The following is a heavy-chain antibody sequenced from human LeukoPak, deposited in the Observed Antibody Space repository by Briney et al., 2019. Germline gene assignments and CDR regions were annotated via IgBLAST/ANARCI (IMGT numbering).Heavy chain of an antibody. J-gene: IGHJ4*02. CDR2: VFYTGYT. CDR1: VGSISSHY. V-gene: IGHV4-59*08. CDR3: ATLGASGPDY. D-gene: IGHD2-8*02. Sequence: PSETLSLTCTVSVGSISSHYWNWIRQPPGKGLEWIGYVFYTGYTNYNPSLKSRVTISLDTSKKQFSLRLSSLTAADTAVYYCATLGASGPDYWGQGTLVTVSS.